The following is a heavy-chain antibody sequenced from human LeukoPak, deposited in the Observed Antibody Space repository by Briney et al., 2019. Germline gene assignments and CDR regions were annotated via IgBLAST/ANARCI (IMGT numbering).Heavy chain of an antibody. CDR2: LYRGGNT. CDR1: GFTVSSGH. J-gene: IGHJ3*01. V-gene: IGHV3-53*01. D-gene: IGHD2-15*01. Sequence: GGSLRLSCAVSGFTVSSGHMHWVRQAPGQGLEWVATLYRGGNTYHADSVKGRLTVSRDNLKNTVSLQMDSLRAEDTAVYYCATSKSATYDGLDLWGQGTRVTVSS. CDR3: ATSKSATYDGLDL.